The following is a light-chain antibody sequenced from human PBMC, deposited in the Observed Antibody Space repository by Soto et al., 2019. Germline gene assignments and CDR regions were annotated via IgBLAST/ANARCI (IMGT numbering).Light chain of an antibody. CDR1: QDINSW. J-gene: IGKJ2*01. V-gene: IGKV1D-16*01. CDR3: QQYNHWPHT. Sequence: DVQMTQSPSSLSASVGDRVTITCRASQDINSWLAWYQQKPGNAPKSLIYAASSLQTGVPSRFSGSASGTHFTLTISNLQSEDFAVYHCQQYNHWPHTFGQGTKVEIK. CDR2: AAS.